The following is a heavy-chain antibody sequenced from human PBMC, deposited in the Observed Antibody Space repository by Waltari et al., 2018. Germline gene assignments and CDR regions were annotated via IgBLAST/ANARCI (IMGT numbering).Heavy chain of an antibody. Sequence: QVQLQESGPGLVKSSETLSLTCTVSGGSISSYYWSWSRQPPGKGLEWIGYIYYSGSTNYTPSLKSRVTISVDTSKNQFSLKLSSVTAADTAVYYFASGYTSDWYYFDYWGQGTLVTVSS. CDR2: IYYSGST. J-gene: IGHJ4*02. V-gene: IGHV4-59*01. CDR1: GGSISSYY. D-gene: IGHD6-19*01. CDR3: ASGYTSDWYYFDY.